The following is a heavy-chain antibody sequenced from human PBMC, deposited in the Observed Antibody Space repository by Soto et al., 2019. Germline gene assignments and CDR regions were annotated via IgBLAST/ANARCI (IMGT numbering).Heavy chain of an antibody. J-gene: IGHJ5*02. CDR3: ARVPSTLGAWFDP. D-gene: IGHD1-26*01. CDR2: IYHSGST. Sequence: QLQLQESGSGLVKPSQTLSLTCAVSGGSISSGGYSWSWIRQPPEKGLEWIGYIYHSGSTYYNPSLKSRVTLSVDRSKNQFSLKLGSVTAADTAVYYCARVPSTLGAWFDPCGQGTLVTVPS. V-gene: IGHV4-30-2*01. CDR1: GGSISSGGYS.